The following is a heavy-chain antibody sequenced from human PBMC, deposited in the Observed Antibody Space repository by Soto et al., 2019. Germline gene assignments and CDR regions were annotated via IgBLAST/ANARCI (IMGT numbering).Heavy chain of an antibody. Sequence: VQLVESGGGVVQPGRSLRLSCAASGFTFSSYGMHWVRQAPGKGLEWVAVIWYDGSNKYYADSVKGRFTISRDNSKNTLYLQMNSLRAEDTAVYYCARVRDHDFYDYWGQGTLVTVSS. CDR2: IWYDGSNK. CDR1: GFTFSSYG. V-gene: IGHV3-33*01. D-gene: IGHD2-21*02. J-gene: IGHJ4*02. CDR3: ARVRDHDFYDY.